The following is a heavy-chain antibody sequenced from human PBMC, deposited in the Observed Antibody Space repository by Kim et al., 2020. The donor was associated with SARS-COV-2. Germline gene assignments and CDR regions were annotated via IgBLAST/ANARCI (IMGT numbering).Heavy chain of an antibody. CDR2: IYYSGST. J-gene: IGHJ5*02. V-gene: IGHV4-59*13. D-gene: IGHD4-17*01. CDR3: ARDITTVTSNWFDP. CDR1: GGSISSYY. Sequence: SETLSLTYTVSGGSISSYYWSWIRQPPGKGLEWIGYIYYSGSTNYNPSLKSRVTISVDTSKNQFSLKLSSVTAADTAVYYCARDITTVTSNWFDPWGQGTLVTVSS.